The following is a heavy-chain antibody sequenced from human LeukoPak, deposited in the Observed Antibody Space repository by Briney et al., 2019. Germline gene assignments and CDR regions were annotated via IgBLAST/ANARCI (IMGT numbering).Heavy chain of an antibody. CDR3: ARVQSRLSWFDP. CDR1: GGSISSGSYY. J-gene: IGHJ5*02. CDR2: IYYSGST. Sequence: SETLSLTCTVSGGSISSGSYYWGWICQPPGKGREWIGSIYYSGSTYYNPSLRSRVSISLDTSKNQFSLRLGSVTAADTAVYYCARVQSRLSWFDPWGQGTLVTVSS. V-gene: IGHV4-39*07.